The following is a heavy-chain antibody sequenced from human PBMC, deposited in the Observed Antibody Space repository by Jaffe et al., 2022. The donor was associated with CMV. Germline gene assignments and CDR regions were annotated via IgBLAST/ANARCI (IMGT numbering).Heavy chain of an antibody. Sequence: EVQLVESGGGLVQPGGSLRLSCAASGFTFSSYAMSWVRQAPGKGLEWVSAISGSGGSTYYADSVKGRFTISRDNSKNTLYLQMNSLRAEDTAVYYCAKVPGLTTVVTPRWDYFDYWGQGTLVTVSS. J-gene: IGHJ4*02. CDR1: GFTFSSYA. V-gene: IGHV3-23*04. CDR2: ISGSGGST. CDR3: AKVPGLTTVVTPRWDYFDY. D-gene: IGHD4-17*01.